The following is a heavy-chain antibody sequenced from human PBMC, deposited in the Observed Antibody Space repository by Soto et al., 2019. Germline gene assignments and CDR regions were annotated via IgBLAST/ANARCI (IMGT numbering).Heavy chain of an antibody. CDR2: ISYDGDKK. V-gene: IGHV3-30*18. D-gene: IGHD3-10*01. CDR3: AKGLSMVRGLFVLLPDGLDI. CDR1: GFSFSSFG. J-gene: IGHJ3*02. Sequence: GGSLRLSCTASGFSFSSFGMHWVRQAPGKGLAWAASISYDGDKKYSADSVKGRFTVSRDNSKNTLYLQMNSLSADDTAVYYCAKGLSMVRGLFVLLPDGLDIWGQGTVVTVSS.